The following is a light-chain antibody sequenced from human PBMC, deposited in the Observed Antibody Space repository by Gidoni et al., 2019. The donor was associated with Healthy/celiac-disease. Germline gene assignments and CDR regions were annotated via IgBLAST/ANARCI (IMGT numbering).Light chain of an antibody. CDR3: QSADSSGTYGV. J-gene: IGLJ3*02. Sequence: SYDLTHPPSVSVSPGQTASITCSGDALPKQYAYWYQQKPGQAPVLVIYKDSERPSGIHERFSGSSSGTTVTLTISGVQAEDEADYYCQSADSSGTYGVFGGGTKLTVL. V-gene: IGLV3-25*03. CDR1: ALPKQY. CDR2: KDS.